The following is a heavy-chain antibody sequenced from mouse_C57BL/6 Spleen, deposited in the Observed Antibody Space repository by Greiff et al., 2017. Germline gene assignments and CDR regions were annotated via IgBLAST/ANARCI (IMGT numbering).Heavy chain of an antibody. D-gene: IGHD2-5*01. V-gene: IGHV1-69*01. Sequence: MPGQGLEWIGEIDPSDSYTNYNQKFKGKSTLTVDKSSSTAYMQLSSLTSVDSAVYYCARWDSNYGYFDVWGTGTTVTVSS. J-gene: IGHJ1*03. CDR2: IDPSDSYT. CDR3: ARWDSNYGYFDV.